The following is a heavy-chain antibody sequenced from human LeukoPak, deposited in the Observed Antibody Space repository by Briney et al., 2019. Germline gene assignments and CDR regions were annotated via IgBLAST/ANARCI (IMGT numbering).Heavy chain of an antibody. Sequence: SQTLSLTCTVSGGSISSGGYYWSWIRQHPGKGLEWIGYIYYSGSTYYNPSLKSRVTISVDTSKNQFSLKLSSVTTADTAVYYCARVHSGSCSPWGQGTLVTVSS. V-gene: IGHV4-31*03. CDR3: ARVHSGSCSP. D-gene: IGHD2-15*01. J-gene: IGHJ5*02. CDR1: GGSISSGGYY. CDR2: IYYSGST.